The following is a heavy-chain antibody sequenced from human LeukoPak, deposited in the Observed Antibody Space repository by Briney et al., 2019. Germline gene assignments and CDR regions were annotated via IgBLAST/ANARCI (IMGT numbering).Heavy chain of an antibody. CDR2: IRQDGSEK. V-gene: IGHV3-7*01. Sequence: GGSLRLSCAASGFTFSSYWMTWGRQAPGKGLEWVANIRQDGSEKNYVDSVKGRFTISRDNAKNSLYLQMNSLRVEDAAVYFCMRQNRAYFFGHWGQGTLVTVSS. CDR3: MRQNRAYFFGH. CDR1: GFTFSSYW. D-gene: IGHD3-3*01. J-gene: IGHJ1*01.